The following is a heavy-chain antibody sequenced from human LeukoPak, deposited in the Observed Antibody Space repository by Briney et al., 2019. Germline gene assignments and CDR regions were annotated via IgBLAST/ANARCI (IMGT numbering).Heavy chain of an antibody. V-gene: IGHV4-59*01. CDR2: IYYSGST. CDR1: GGSISSYY. Sequence: SSETLSLTCTVSGGSISSYYWSWIRQPPGKGLEWIGYIYYSGSTNYNPSLKSRVTISVDTSKNQFSLKLSSVTAADTAVYYCASSYSSSWDSFDYWGQGTLVTVSS. J-gene: IGHJ4*02. CDR3: ASSYSSSWDSFDY. D-gene: IGHD6-13*01.